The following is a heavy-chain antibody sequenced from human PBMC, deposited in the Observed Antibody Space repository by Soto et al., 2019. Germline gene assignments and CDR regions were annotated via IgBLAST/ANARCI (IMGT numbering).Heavy chain of an antibody. V-gene: IGHV3-30-3*01. CDR3: GRMTTTPASSAMDV. CDR2: ISYDGDNK. D-gene: IGHD1-1*01. CDR1: GFTFSYHA. J-gene: IGHJ6*02. Sequence: QGQLVESGGGVVQPGRSLRLSCSASGFTFSYHALNWVRQAPGKGLEWVAVISYDGDNKYIAESVKGRFTISRDNSKNTVSLQINSLRPEDTDRYFCGRMTTTPASSAMDVWGQGTTVTVSS.